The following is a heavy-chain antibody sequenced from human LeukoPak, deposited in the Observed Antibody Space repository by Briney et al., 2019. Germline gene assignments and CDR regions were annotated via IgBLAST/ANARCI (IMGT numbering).Heavy chain of an antibody. CDR2: LSGSGGST. CDR1: GFTFRSYA. J-gene: IGHJ4*02. CDR3: AKPPMVRGVIQPLPDNY. V-gene: IGHV3-23*01. D-gene: IGHD3-10*01. Sequence: GGPLRLSCAAPGFTFRSYAMSWVPQAPGKGLEWVSALSGSGGSTYYADCVKGRFTISRDNSKNTLYLQMNSLRAEDTAVYYCAKPPMVRGVIQPLPDNYGGEGTLVTVSA.